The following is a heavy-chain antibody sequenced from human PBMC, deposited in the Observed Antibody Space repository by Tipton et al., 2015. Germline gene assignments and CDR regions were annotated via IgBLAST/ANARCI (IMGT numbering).Heavy chain of an antibody. CDR2: IFPRDSDT. CDR3: ARGLLLWFGMSDY. D-gene: IGHD3-10*01. V-gene: IGHV5-51*01. CDR1: GYIFGNYY. Sequence: QLVQSGAEVKKPGESLMISCKGFGYIFGNYYIAWVRQMPGKGLEWMGIIFPRDSDTRYSPSFHGQVTMSRDTSKNQFSLKLTSVTAADTAVYYCARGLLLWFGMSDYWGRGTLVTVSS. J-gene: IGHJ4*02.